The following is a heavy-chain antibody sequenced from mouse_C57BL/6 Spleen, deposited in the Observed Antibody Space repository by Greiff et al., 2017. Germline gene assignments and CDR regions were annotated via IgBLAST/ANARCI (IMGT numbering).Heavy chain of an antibody. Sequence: QVHVKQSGAELVKPGASVKISCKASGYAFSSYWMNWVKQRPGKGLEWIGQIYPGDGDTNYNGKFKGKATLTADKSSSTAYMQLSSLTSEDSAVYFCARRPTGDWYFDVWGTGTTVTVSS. V-gene: IGHV1-80*01. CDR2: IYPGDGDT. J-gene: IGHJ1*03. CDR1: GYAFSSYW. D-gene: IGHD4-1*01. CDR3: ARRPTGDWYFDV.